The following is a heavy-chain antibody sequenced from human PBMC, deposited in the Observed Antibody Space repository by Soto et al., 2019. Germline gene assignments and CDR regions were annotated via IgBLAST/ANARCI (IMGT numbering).Heavy chain of an antibody. V-gene: IGHV1-46*01. J-gene: IGHJ4*02. CDR3: ARLLYSSGWDRGYYFDY. CDR2: INPSGGST. D-gene: IGHD6-19*01. CDR1: GYTFTSYY. Sequence: ASVKVSCKASGYTFTSYYMHWVRQAPGQGLEWMGIINPSGGSTSYAQKFQGRVTMTRDTSTSTVYMELSSLRSEDTAVYYCARLLYSSGWDRGYYFDYWGQGTLVTVYS.